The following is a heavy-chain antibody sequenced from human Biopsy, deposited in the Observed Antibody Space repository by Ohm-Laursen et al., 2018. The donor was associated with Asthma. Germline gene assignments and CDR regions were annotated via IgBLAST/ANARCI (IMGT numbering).Heavy chain of an antibody. CDR3: ARAGDTNDYGPAFDI. D-gene: IGHD4-17*01. CDR2: MYAGGSR. CDR1: GVNVTNNY. V-gene: IGHV3-53*01. Sequence: SLRLSCAASGVNVTNNYMTWVRQAPGKGLEWVSIMYAGGSRFYADRVKGRFTIPRDNSKNTLYLQMDSLRPEDTALYYCARAGDTNDYGPAFDIWGLGTMVTVSS. J-gene: IGHJ3*02.